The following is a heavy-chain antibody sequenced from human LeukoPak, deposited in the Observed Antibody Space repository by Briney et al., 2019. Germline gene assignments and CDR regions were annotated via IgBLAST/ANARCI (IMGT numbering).Heavy chain of an antibody. Sequence: PGGSLRLSCAASGFTFSSYWMSWVRQAPGKGLEWVAFIRYDGSNKYYADSVKGRFTISRDNSKNTLYLQMNSLRAEDTAVYYCATGPPSGFDYWGQGTLVTVSS. D-gene: IGHD1-14*01. CDR1: GFTFSSYW. CDR3: ATGPPSGFDY. V-gene: IGHV3-30*02. J-gene: IGHJ4*02. CDR2: IRYDGSNK.